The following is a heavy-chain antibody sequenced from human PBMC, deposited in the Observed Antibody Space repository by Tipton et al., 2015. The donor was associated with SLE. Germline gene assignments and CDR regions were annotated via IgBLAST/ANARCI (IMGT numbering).Heavy chain of an antibody. V-gene: IGHV1-69*06. CDR1: GGTFSSYA. Sequence: QLVQSGAEVKKPGSSVKVSCKASGGTFSSYAISWVRPAPGQGLEWMGGIIPMFGTANYAQKFQGRVTITADKSTSTAYMELSSLRSEDTAVYYCAPRGGVTDETNMGFDPWGQGTLVTVSS. CDR2: IIPMFGTA. D-gene: IGHD2-21*02. CDR3: APRGGVTDETNMGFDP. J-gene: IGHJ5*02.